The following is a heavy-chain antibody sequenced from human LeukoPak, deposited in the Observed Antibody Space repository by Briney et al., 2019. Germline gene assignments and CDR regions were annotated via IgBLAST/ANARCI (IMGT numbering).Heavy chain of an antibody. J-gene: IGHJ3*02. CDR3: ARGYCSSTSCYVDAFDI. CDR2: ISSSSSYI. CDR1: GFTFSSYS. D-gene: IGHD2-2*01. Sequence: GGSLRLSCAASGFTFSSYSMNWVRQAPGNGLEWVSSISSSSSYIYYADSVKGRFTISRDNAKNSLYLQMNSLRAEDTAVYYCARGYCSSTSCYVDAFDIWGQGTMVTVSS. V-gene: IGHV3-21*01.